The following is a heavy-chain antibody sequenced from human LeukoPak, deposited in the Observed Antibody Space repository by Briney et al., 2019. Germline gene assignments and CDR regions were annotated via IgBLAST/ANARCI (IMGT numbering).Heavy chain of an antibody. V-gene: IGHV1-69*02. D-gene: IGHD2-2*01. CDR2: IIPILGIA. Sequence: SVKVSCKASGGTFSSYTISWVRQAPGQGLEWMGRIIPILGIANYAQKFQGRVTITADKSTSTAYMELSSLRSEDTAVYCCARNTMGSVVVPAAIGTFDYWGQGTLVTVSS. CDR1: GGTFSSYT. CDR3: ARNTMGSVVVPAAIGTFDY. J-gene: IGHJ4*02.